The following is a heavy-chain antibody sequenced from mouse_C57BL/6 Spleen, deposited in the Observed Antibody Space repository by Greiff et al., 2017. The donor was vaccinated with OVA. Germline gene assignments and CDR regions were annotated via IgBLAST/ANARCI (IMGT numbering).Heavy chain of an antibody. CDR1: GYTFTSYW. J-gene: IGHJ4*01. CDR3: ARGNLYYAMDY. Sequence: QVQLQQPGAELVRPGSSVKLSCKASGYTFTSYWMQWVKQRPIQGLEWIGNIDPSDSETHYNQKFKDKATLTVDKSSSTAYMQLSSLTSEDSAVYYCARGNLYYAMDYWGQGTSVTVSS. CDR2: IDPSDSET. V-gene: IGHV1-52*01.